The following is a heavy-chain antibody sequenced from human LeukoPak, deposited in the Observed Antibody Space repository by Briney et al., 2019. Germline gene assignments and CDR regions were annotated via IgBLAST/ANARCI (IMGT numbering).Heavy chain of an antibody. CDR1: GFTFSSYA. Sequence: GGSLRLSCAASGFTFSSYAMSWVRQAPGKGLEWVSAIGGSGGSTYYADSVKGRFTISRDNSKNTLYLQMNSLRAEDTAVYYCAKVDSSGWSTKYYGMDVWGQGTTVTVSS. CDR3: AKVDSSGWSTKYYGMDV. V-gene: IGHV3-23*01. J-gene: IGHJ6*02. D-gene: IGHD6-19*01. CDR2: IGGSGGST.